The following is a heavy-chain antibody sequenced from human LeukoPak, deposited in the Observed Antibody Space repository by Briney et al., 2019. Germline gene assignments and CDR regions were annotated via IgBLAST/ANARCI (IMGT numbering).Heavy chain of an antibody. CDR3: ARERWELPNDAFDI. D-gene: IGHD1-26*01. CDR2: LTGSGGNT. Sequence: GGSLRLSCVASGFTFSSYAMSWVRQAPGKGLEWVSGLTGSGGNTYYADSVKGRFTISRDNSKNTLSLQMNSLRAEDTAVYYCARERWELPNDAFDIWGQGTMVTVYS. V-gene: IGHV3-23*01. J-gene: IGHJ3*02. CDR1: GFTFSSYA.